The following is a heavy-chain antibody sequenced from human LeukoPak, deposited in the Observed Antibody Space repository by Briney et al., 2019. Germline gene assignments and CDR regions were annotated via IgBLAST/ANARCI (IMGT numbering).Heavy chain of an antibody. CDR1: GGSISSYY. Sequence: SETLSLTCTVSGGSISSYYWSWIRQPPGKGLEWIGYIYYSGSTNYNPSLKSRVTISVDTSKNQFSLKLSSVTAADTAVYYCASPYDSSGYYVNWGQGTVVTVSS. CDR3: ASPYDSSGYYVN. J-gene: IGHJ4*02. V-gene: IGHV4-59*08. CDR2: IYYSGST. D-gene: IGHD3-22*01.